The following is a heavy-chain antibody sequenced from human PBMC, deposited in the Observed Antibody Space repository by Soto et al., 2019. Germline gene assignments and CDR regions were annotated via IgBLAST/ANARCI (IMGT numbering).Heavy chain of an antibody. J-gene: IGHJ6*02. CDR3: GRERRYLWFGELLPDYSGMDV. CDR2: IYYSGST. Sequence: PSETLSLTCTVSGGSISSYYWSWIRQPPGKGLEWIGYIYYSGSTNYNPSLKSRVTISVDTSKNQFSLKLSSVTAADTAVYYCGRERRYLWFGELLPDYSGMDVWGQGTTVTVSS. D-gene: IGHD3-10*01. V-gene: IGHV4-59*01. CDR1: GGSISSYY.